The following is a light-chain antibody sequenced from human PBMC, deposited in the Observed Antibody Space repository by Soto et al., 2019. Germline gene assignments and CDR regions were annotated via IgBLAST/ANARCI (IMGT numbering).Light chain of an antibody. CDR1: SNDVGAYNY. V-gene: IGLV2-14*03. CDR3: TSYTSSRTYV. J-gene: IGLJ1*01. CDR2: DVS. Sequence: QSALTQPASVSGPPGQSITVSCTGTSNDVGAYNYVSWYQQHPGTAPKLMIYDVSNRPSGVSNRFSGSKSGNTASLTISGLQAEDEADYYCTSYTSSRTYVFGTWTKLTVL.